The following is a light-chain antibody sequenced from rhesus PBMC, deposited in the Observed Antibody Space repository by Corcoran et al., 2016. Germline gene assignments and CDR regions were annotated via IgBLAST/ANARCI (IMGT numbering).Light chain of an antibody. CDR1: QSLSNY. Sequence: DIQMTQSPSSLSASVGDRVTITCQASQSLSNYLNWYQQKPGKIPKLLIYRASRLQSGIPSRFSGSGSGTDFTLTISSLHPEDFATYYCQQGYSYPRTFGQGTKVEIK. V-gene: IGKV1S9*01. J-gene: IGKJ1*01. CDR2: RAS. CDR3: QQGYSYPRT.